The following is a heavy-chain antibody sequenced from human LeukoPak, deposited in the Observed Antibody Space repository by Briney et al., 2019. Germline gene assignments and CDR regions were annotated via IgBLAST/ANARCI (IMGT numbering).Heavy chain of an antibody. Sequence: PGGPLRLSCAASGFTFSSYAMSWVRQAPGKGLEWVSAISGSGGSTYYADSVKGRFTISRDNSKNTLYLQMNSLRAEDTAVYYCAKDLLNYYGSGSYYNPTPFDYWGQGTLVTVSS. J-gene: IGHJ4*02. D-gene: IGHD3-10*01. CDR3: AKDLLNYYGSGSYYNPTPFDY. CDR1: GFTFSSYA. CDR2: ISGSGGST. V-gene: IGHV3-23*01.